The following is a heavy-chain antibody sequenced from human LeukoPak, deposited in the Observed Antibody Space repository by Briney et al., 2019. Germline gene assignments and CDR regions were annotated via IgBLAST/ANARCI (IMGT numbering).Heavy chain of an antibody. CDR1: GFTVSNNY. J-gene: IGHJ4*02. V-gene: IGHV3-53*01. Sequence: PGGSLRLSCAVPGFTVSNNYMNWVRQAPGKGLEWVSVIYRGGDTYYVDSVKGRFTISRDNSKNTLYLQMNSLRAEDTAVYYCARDLPSSFDYWGRGTLVTVSS. CDR3: ARDLPSSFDY. CDR2: IYRGGDT.